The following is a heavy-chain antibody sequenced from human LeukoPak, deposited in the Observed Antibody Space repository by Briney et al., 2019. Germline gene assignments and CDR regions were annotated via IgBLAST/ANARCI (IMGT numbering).Heavy chain of an antibody. J-gene: IGHJ4*02. D-gene: IGHD3-16*01. Sequence: SETLSLTCAVSGYSISSGYYWGWIRQPPRKGLEWIGSIYHSGSTYYNPSLKSRVTISVDTSKNQFSLKLSSVTAADTAVYHCARLTRKIDYWGQGTLVTVSS. V-gene: IGHV4-38-2*01. CDR3: ARLTRKIDY. CDR1: GYSISSGYY. CDR2: IYHSGST.